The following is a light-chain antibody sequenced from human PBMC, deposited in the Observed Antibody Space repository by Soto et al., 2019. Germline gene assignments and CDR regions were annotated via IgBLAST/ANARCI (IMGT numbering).Light chain of an antibody. CDR3: QQYGRT. CDR2: GAS. Sequence: ELTQSPGTLSFSPGESAAVSCSASESVSGSYMAWYQQKVGQSPRLLIYGASNRATGIPDGFSGSGSGTDFTLTISRLEPEDFAMYYCQQYGRTFGLGTKVDIK. CDR1: ESVSGSY. J-gene: IGKJ1*01. V-gene: IGKV3-20*01.